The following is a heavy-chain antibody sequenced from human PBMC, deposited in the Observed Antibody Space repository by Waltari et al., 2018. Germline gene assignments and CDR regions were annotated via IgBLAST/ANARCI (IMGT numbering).Heavy chain of an antibody. D-gene: IGHD6-13*01. CDR2: ISWNSGSN. CDR1: GFTFDDYA. Sequence: EVQLVESGGGLVQPGRSLRLSCAASGFTFDDYAMHWVRQAPGKGLEWVSGISWNSGSNGYADSVKGRFTSARDNAKNSLYLQMNSLKTEDTALYYCAKDIPSRSSSWGGVDYWGQGTLVTVSS. CDR3: AKDIPSRSSSWGGVDY. J-gene: IGHJ4*02. V-gene: IGHV3-9*01.